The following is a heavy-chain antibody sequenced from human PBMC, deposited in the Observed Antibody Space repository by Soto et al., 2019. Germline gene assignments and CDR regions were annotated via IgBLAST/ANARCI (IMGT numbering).Heavy chain of an antibody. V-gene: IGHV4-61*08. D-gene: IGHD5-18*01. CDR3: ARIPVDTYMTYWFDP. CDR2: IYYSGNT. J-gene: IGHJ5*01. Sequence: PSETLSLTCTVSGDSVTSGDYYWSWLRQPPGKGLEWIGYIYYSGNTNYSPSLKSRVAISLDTSHNQFSLKLSSVTAADTAVYFCARIPVDTYMTYWFDPWGQGTLVTVS. CDR1: GDSVTSGDYY.